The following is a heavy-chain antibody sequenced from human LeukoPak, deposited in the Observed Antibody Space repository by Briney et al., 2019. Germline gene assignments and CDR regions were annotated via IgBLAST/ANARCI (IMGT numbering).Heavy chain of an antibody. J-gene: IGHJ4*02. CDR1: GYTLTSYG. Sequence: ASVKVSCKASGYTLTSYGISWVRQAPGQGLEWMGWISAYNGNTNYAQKLQGRVTMTTDTSTSTAYMELRSLRSDDTAVYYCARGPSYGSGSYNIYGIDYWGQGTLVTVSS. D-gene: IGHD3-10*01. CDR3: ARGPSYGSGSYNIYGIDY. CDR2: ISAYNGNT. V-gene: IGHV1-18*01.